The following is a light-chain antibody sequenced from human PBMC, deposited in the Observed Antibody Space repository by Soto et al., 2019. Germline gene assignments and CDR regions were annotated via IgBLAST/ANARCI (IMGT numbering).Light chain of an antibody. CDR2: GAS. CDR3: QHYVRSRT. CDR1: QSVSSS. Sequence: IDFPASPCTLSLSQGARATLSCRASQSVSSSLAWYQQKPGQAPRLLIYGASSRATGIPDRFSGSGSGPDFTLTISRLEPEDVAVYFCQHYVRSRTFGQGTKVDIK. J-gene: IGKJ1*01. V-gene: IGKV3-20*01.